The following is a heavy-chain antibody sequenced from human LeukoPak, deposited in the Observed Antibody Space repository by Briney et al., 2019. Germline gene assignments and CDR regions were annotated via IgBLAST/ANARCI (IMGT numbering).Heavy chain of an antibody. CDR3: ASLTRDGDAFDI. D-gene: IGHD5-24*01. CDR2: IYYSGST. V-gene: IGHV4-34*01. CDR1: GGSFSGYY. J-gene: IGHJ3*02. Sequence: PSETLSLTCAVYGGSFSGYYWGWIRQPPGKGLEWIGSIYYSGSTYYNPSLKSRVTISVDTSKNQFSLKLSSVTAADTAVYYCASLTRDGDAFDIWGQGTMVTVSS.